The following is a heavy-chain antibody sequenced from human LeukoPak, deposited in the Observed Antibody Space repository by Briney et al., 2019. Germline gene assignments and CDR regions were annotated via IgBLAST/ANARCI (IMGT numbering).Heavy chain of an antibody. Sequence: GGSLRLSCAASGFIFSSFGMHWVRQGPGKGLEWVAFIRYDESNKYYADSVKGRFTISRDNSKNTVYLQMNSLRGEDTAVYFCARQMIEGRHYYSMDVWGKGTSATVSS. D-gene: IGHD3-22*01. CDR1: GFIFSSFG. CDR2: IRYDESNK. V-gene: IGHV3-30*02. CDR3: ARQMIEGRHYYSMDV. J-gene: IGHJ6*03.